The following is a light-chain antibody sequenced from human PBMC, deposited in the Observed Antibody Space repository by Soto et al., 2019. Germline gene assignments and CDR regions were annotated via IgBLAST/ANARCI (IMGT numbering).Light chain of an antibody. Sequence: QSALTQPASVSGSPGQSITISCTGTSSDVGGYNYVSWYQQHPGKAPKLMIYDVSNRPSGVSNRFSGSKSGNTASLTISGRQAEDEADYYCSSYTSSRAFGGGTKLTVL. V-gene: IGLV2-14*01. CDR2: DVS. CDR1: SSDVGGYNY. CDR3: SSYTSSRA. J-gene: IGLJ2*01.